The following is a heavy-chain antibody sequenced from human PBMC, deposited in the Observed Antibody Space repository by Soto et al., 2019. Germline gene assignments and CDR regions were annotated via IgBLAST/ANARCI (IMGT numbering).Heavy chain of an antibody. J-gene: IGHJ4*02. V-gene: IGHV3-74*01. CDR1: GFTFSNYW. CDR3: VRDSHGDY. Sequence: EVQLVESGGGLVQPGGSLRLSCAGSGFTFSNYWMHWVRQAPGKGLEWVSRIDHDGPTDYADSVRGRFTITRDTAENTLYQQMNSLRPEDTAVYYCVRDSHGDYWGQGTLVTVSS. CDR2: IDHDGPT.